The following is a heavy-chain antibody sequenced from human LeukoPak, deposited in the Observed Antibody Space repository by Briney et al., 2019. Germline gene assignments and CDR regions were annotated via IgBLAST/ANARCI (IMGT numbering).Heavy chain of an antibody. CDR3: ARDKMIGVAPPYYYYGMDV. D-gene: IGHD3-22*01. Sequence: SQTLSLTCTVSGGSISSGGYYWSWIRQHPGKGLEWIGYIYYSGSTYYNPSLKSRVTISVDTSKNQFSLKLGAVTAADTAVDYCARDKMIGVAPPYYYYGMDVWGQGTTVTVSS. J-gene: IGHJ6*02. CDR2: IYYSGST. V-gene: IGHV4-31*03. CDR1: GGSISSGGYY.